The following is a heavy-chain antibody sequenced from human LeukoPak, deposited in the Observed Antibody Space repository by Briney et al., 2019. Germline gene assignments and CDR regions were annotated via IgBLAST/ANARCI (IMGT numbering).Heavy chain of an antibody. Sequence: PSETLSLTCTVPGGSISSSSYYWGWIRQPPGKGLEWIGSIYYSGSTYYNPSLKSRVTISVDTSKNQFSLKLSSVTAADTAVYFFLRPDGGIRYFDWLPHYFDYWGQGTLVTVSS. V-gene: IGHV4-39*01. J-gene: IGHJ4*02. CDR1: GGSISSSSYY. CDR2: IYYSGST. CDR3: LRPDGGIRYFDWLPHYFDY. D-gene: IGHD3-9*01.